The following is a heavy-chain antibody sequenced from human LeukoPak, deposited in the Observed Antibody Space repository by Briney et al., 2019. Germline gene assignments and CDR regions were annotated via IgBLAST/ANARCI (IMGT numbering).Heavy chain of an antibody. J-gene: IGHJ6*02. CDR1: GFTFSDYC. V-gene: IGHV3-11*03. CDR3: ARFGSTYGMDV. D-gene: IGHD3-10*01. CDR2: ISSSSSYT. Sequence: GGSLRLSCAASGFTFSDYCMSWIRQAPGKGLEWVSYISSSSSYTNYADSVKGRFTISRDNAKNSLYLQMNSLRAEDTAVYYCARFGSTYGMDVWGQGTTVTVSS.